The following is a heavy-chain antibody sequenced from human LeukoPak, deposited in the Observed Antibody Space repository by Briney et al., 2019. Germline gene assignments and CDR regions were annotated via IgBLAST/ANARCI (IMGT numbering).Heavy chain of an antibody. J-gene: IGHJ4*02. CDR1: GYTFTSYA. Sequence: ASVKVSCKASGYTFTSYAMNWVRRAPGQGLEWMGWINTNTGNPTYAQDFTGRFVFSLDTSVGTAYLQISSLKAEDTAVYYCARGSRYYYDSSGYYYFFDYWGQGTLVTVSS. CDR2: INTNTGNP. CDR3: ARGSRYYYDSSGYYYFFDY. D-gene: IGHD3-22*01. V-gene: IGHV7-4-1*02.